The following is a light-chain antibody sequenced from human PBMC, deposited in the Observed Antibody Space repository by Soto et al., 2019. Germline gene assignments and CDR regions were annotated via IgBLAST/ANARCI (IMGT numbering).Light chain of an antibody. Sequence: EIVLTQSPGTLSLSPGERATLSCRASQSVSSSYLAWYQQKPGQAPRLLIYGAASRATGIPERCSGSRSGTDFSLTISRLEPEDFAVYYCQQYGSSPPYTFGQGTKLEI. CDR1: QSVSSSY. J-gene: IGKJ2*01. V-gene: IGKV3-20*01. CDR2: GAA. CDR3: QQYGSSPPYT.